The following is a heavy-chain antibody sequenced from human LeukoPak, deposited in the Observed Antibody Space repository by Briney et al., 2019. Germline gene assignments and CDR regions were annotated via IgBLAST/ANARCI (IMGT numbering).Heavy chain of an antibody. CDR2: INPNSGGT. CDR3: ARRIAAAGHFDY. J-gene: IGHJ4*02. V-gene: IGHV1-2*06. CDR1: GGTFSSYA. Sequence: ASVKVSCKASGGTFSSYAISWVRQAPGQGLEWMGRINPNSGGTNYAQKFQGRFTMTRDTSISTAYMELSSLRSDDTAVFYCARRIAAAGHFDYWGQGTLVTVSS. D-gene: IGHD6-13*01.